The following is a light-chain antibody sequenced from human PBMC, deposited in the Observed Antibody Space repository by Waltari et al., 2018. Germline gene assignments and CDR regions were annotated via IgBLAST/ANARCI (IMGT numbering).Light chain of an antibody. CDR2: AAS. J-gene: IGKJ1*01. V-gene: IGKV3-20*01. CDR1: QTISSTH. CDR3: HQYGSPPGT. Sequence: EIVLTQSPGTLSLSPGERATLSCRASQTISSTHLAWYQHRPGQAPRLLMYAASTRATGIPDRFSGGGSGTDFTLTISRLEPEDSAVFYCHQYGSPPGTFGQGTKVEIK.